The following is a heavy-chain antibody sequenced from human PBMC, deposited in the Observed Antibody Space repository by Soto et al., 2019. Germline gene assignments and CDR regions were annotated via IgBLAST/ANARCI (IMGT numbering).Heavy chain of an antibody. D-gene: IGHD1-20*01. CDR3: ARVDNWNLYYYYGMDV. V-gene: IGHV1-18*01. J-gene: IGHJ6*02. CDR2: ISAYNGNT. CDR1: GYTFTSYG. Sequence: GASVKVSCKASGYTFTSYGTSWVRQAPGQGLEWMGWISAYNGNTNYAQKLQGRVTMTTDTSTSTAYMELRSLRSDDTAVYYCARVDNWNLYYYYGMDVWGQGTTVTVSS.